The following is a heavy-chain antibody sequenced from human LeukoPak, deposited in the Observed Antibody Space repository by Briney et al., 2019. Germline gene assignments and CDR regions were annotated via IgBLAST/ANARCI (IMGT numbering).Heavy chain of an antibody. D-gene: IGHD1-26*01. V-gene: IGHV4-39*01. Sequence: SETLSLTCTVSGGSISSSSYYWGWIRQPPGKGLEWIGSIYYSGSTYYNPSLKGRVTISVDTSKNQFSLKLSSVTAADTAVYYCARQSGSHSYYYYGMDVWGQGTTVTVSS. CDR2: IYYSGST. J-gene: IGHJ6*02. CDR1: GGSISSSSYY. CDR3: ARQSGSHSYYYYGMDV.